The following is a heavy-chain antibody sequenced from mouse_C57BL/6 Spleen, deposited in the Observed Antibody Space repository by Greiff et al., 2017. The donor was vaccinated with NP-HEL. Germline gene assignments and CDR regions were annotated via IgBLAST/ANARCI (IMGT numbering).Heavy chain of an antibody. V-gene: IGHV5-4*01. D-gene: IGHD1-1*01. J-gene: IGHJ2*01. CDR2: LSDGGSYT. CDR1: GFTFSSYA. Sequence: VMLVESGGGLVKPGGSLKLSCAASGFTFSSYAMSWVRQTPEKRLEWVATLSDGGSYTSYPDHVTGRFTISRDNAKNNLYLQMSHLKSEDTAMYYCARDGSNLYYFDYWGQGTTLTVSS. CDR3: ARDGSNLYYFDY.